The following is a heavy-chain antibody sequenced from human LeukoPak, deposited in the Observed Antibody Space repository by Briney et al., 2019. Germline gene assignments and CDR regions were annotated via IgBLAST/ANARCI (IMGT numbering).Heavy chain of an antibody. CDR2: ISSSGGTT. J-gene: IGHJ5*02. V-gene: IGHV3-48*03. CDR1: GFTFSSYE. Sequence: GGSLRLSCAASGFTFSSYEMNWVRQAPGKGLEWVSYISSSGGTTYYADSVKGRFTISRDNAKKSLYLQMNSLRAEDTAVYYCASDRNYYDSKRCNWFDPWGEGTLVTVSS. D-gene: IGHD3-22*01. CDR3: ASDRNYYDSKRCNWFDP.